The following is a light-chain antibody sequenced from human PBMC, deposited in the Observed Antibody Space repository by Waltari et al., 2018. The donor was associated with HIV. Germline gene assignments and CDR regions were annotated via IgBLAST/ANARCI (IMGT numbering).Light chain of an antibody. CDR2: GVT. Sequence: QSALTQPASVSGSPGPSIPTSCTATGGDIGVFESVSWYLQYPHKAPQLIIYGVTNRPFGVSARFSGSKSGDTASLTISGLRTEDEAEYYCSSYSITKNLLFGGGTTLTVL. CDR3: SSYSITKNLL. CDR1: GGDIGVFES. V-gene: IGLV2-14*01. J-gene: IGLJ2*01.